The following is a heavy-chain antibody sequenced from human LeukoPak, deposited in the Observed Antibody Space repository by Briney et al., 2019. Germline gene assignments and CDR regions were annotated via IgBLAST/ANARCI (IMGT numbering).Heavy chain of an antibody. V-gene: IGHV1-69*05. D-gene: IGHD3-3*01. CDR3: ARGVDFWSGYVNYFDY. CDR1: GGTFSSYA. J-gene: IGHJ4*02. Sequence: ASVKVSCKASGGTFSSYAISWVRQAPGQGVEWMGGIIPIFGTANYAQKFQGRLTITTDESTSTAYMELSSLRSEDTAVYYCARGVDFWSGYVNYFDYWGQGTLVTVSS. CDR2: IIPIFGTA.